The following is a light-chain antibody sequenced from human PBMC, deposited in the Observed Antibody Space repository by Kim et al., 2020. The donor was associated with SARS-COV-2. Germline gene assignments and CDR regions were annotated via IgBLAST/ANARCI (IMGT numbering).Light chain of an antibody. CDR1: QSISNY. CDR3: QQCKGAPWT. CDR2: AAS. V-gene: IGKV1-27*01. Sequence: DVQMTQSPSSLSASVGDRVTISCRASQSISNYLAWYQQKPGQVPKLLIYAASALCSGVPSRFSGSGSGTDFTLTITSLQPEDVAVYYCQQCKGAPWTFGHGTQVDIK. J-gene: IGKJ1*01.